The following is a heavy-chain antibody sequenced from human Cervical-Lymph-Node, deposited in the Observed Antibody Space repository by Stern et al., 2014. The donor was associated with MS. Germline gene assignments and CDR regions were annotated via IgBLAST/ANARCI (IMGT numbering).Heavy chain of an antibody. CDR3: ARDLENAPPNRLSYDFDD. CDR2: INPRVGSK. J-gene: IGHJ4*02. CDR1: GYTFTTSH. V-gene: IGHV1-46*01. Sequence: HVQLVESGAEVKQPGASVKVSCKASGYTFTTSHVHWVRQAPGQGLEWLGIINPRVGSKRFAVKYEGRVTRTSDTSTSTVYMELSTLKSEDTAVYFCARDLENAPPNRLSYDFDDWGQGTLVTVSS. D-gene: IGHD3-16*01.